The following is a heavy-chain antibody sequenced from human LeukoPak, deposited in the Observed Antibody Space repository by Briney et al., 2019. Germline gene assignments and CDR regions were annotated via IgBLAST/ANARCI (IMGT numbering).Heavy chain of an antibody. CDR2: ITTKANNYAT. CDR1: GFIFSGCD. D-gene: IGHD6-19*01. J-gene: IGHJ4*02. V-gene: IGHV3-73*01. Sequence: GGSLRLSCAASGFIFSGCDMHWVRQTSGKGLEWVGRITTKANNYATAYAASVKGRFTISRDDSENTAYLQMNSLKTEDTAVYYCTTYRSGHYWGQGTLVTVSS. CDR3: TTYRSGHY.